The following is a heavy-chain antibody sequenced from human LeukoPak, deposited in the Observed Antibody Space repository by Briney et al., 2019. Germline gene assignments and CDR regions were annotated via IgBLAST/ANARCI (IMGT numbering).Heavy chain of an antibody. D-gene: IGHD4-17*01. J-gene: IGHJ5*02. Sequence: PSQTLSLTCTVSGGSISSGGYYWSWIRQHPGKGLEWIGYSYYSGSTYYNPSLKSRVNISVDTSKNQFSLKLSSVTAADTAVYYCARAITAYGDYHLGWFDPWGQGTLVTVYS. CDR2: SYYSGST. V-gene: IGHV4-31*03. CDR1: GGSISSGGYY. CDR3: ARAITAYGDYHLGWFDP.